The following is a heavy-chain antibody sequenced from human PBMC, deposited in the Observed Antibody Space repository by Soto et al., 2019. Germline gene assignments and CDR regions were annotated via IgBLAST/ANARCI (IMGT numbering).Heavy chain of an antibody. D-gene: IGHD4-17*01. Sequence: QVQLVQSGAEVKKPGASVKVSCKASGYTFTSYGISWVRQAPGQGLEWMGWISAYNGNTNYAQKLQGRVTMTTDTPTSTAYMELRSLRSDDTAVYYCARIVKLKTVTREEGVDYWGQGTLVTVSS. V-gene: IGHV1-18*01. J-gene: IGHJ4*02. CDR1: GYTFTSYG. CDR3: ARIVKLKTVTREEGVDY. CDR2: ISAYNGNT.